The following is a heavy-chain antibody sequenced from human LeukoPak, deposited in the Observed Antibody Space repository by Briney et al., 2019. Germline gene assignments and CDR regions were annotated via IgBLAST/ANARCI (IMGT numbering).Heavy chain of an antibody. J-gene: IGHJ4*02. CDR2: IYYSGST. CDR3: ARIWSTPTYYYGSGSYSRDY. D-gene: IGHD3-10*01. Sequence: PSETLSLTCTVSGGSISSYYWSWIRQPPGKGLEWIGYIYYSGSTNYNPSLKSRVTISVDTSKNQFSLKLSSVTAADTAVYYCARIWSTPTYYYGSGSYSRDYWGQGTLVTVSS. CDR1: GGSISSYY. V-gene: IGHV4-59*01.